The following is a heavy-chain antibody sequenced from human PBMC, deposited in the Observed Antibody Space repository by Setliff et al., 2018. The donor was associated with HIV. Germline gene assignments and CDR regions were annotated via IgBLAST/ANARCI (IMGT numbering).Heavy chain of an antibody. V-gene: IGHV1-69*13. Sequence: SVKVSCKASGGTFSSYAISWVRQAPGQGLEWMGGIIPIFGTANYAQKFQGRVTITADESTSTAYMEPSSLRSEDTAVYYCARSAKSGAWTYYDFWSGYSYYYMDVWGKGTTVTVSS. CDR1: GGTFSSYA. CDR2: IIPIFGTA. CDR3: ARSAKSGAWTYYDFWSGYSYYYMDV. D-gene: IGHD3-3*01. J-gene: IGHJ6*03.